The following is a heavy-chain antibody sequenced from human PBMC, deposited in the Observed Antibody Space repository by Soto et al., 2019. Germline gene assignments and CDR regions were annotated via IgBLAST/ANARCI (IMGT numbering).Heavy chain of an antibody. D-gene: IGHD2-8*01. CDR3: ARGGARGIITNGAYND. CDR1: GFTLSRND. V-gene: IGHV3-66*01. CDR2: IYSGGST. J-gene: IGHJ3*01. Sequence: PVGSLRLSCAASGFTLSRNDMSWVRQAPGKGLEWVSVIYSGGSTYYADSVKGRFTISRDNSKNTLYLQMNSLRAEDTAVYYCARGGARGIITNGAYNDRGQVTMVAV.